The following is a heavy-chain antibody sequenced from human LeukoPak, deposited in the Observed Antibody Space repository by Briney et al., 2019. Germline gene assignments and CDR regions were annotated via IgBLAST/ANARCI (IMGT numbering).Heavy chain of an antibody. J-gene: IGHJ3*02. V-gene: IGHV4-59*01. D-gene: IGHD3-22*01. CDR3: AREGGSAYYYDSSGYPTAPHAFDI. CDR1: GGSISSYY. Sequence: SETLSLTCTVSGGSISSYYWSWIRQPPGKGLEWIGYIYYSGSTNYNPSLKSRVTISVDTFKNQFSLKLSSVTAADTAVYYCAREGGSAYYYDSSGYPTAPHAFDIWGQGTMVTVSS. CDR2: IYYSGST.